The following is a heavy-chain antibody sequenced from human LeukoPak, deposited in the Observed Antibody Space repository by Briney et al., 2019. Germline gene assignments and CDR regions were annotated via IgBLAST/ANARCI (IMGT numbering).Heavy chain of an antibody. V-gene: IGHV3-53*01. Sequence: GGSLRLSCAASGFTFGTYAMNWVRQAPGKGLEWVSVILSGDSTYYAESVKGRFTISRDNSKNTVYLQMNSLRVEDTAVYYCATSPTKGYWGQGTLVTVSS. D-gene: IGHD2/OR15-2a*01. CDR3: ATSPTKGY. J-gene: IGHJ4*02. CDR1: GFTFGTYA. CDR2: ILSGDST.